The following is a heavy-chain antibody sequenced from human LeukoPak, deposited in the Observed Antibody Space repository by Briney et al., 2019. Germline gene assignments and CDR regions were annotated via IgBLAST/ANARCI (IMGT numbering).Heavy chain of an antibody. CDR1: GFTFSSYP. Sequence: PGGSLRLSCAASGFTFSSYPMSWVRQAPGKGLEWVSAISASGVGTYYADSVKGRFTISRDNSKNTLYLQLNSLRPEDTAVYYCARQAMGPRDAFDIWGQGTMVTVSA. D-gene: IGHD5-18*01. V-gene: IGHV3-23*01. CDR3: ARQAMGPRDAFDI. CDR2: ISASGVGT. J-gene: IGHJ3*02.